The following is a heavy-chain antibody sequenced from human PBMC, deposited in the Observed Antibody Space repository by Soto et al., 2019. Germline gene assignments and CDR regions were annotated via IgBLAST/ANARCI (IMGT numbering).Heavy chain of an antibody. D-gene: IGHD4-17*01. CDR3: VRQGIDYLHGLVDV. CDR1: SGPDRSHN. V-gene: IGHV4-59*08. CDR2: VYYTGDT. Sequence: QVQLQQSGPRLVKPSETLSLTCTVSSGPDRSHNWGRIRQPPGRGLEWIGYVYYTGDTAYNPSLRSRVSISADTSTNDISLTLSSVTAADTAVYYCVRQGIDYLHGLVDVWGQGTTVSVSS. J-gene: IGHJ6*02.